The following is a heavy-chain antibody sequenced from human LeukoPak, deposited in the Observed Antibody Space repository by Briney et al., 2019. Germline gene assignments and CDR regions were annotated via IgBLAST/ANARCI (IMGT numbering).Heavy chain of an antibody. D-gene: IGHD4-17*01. V-gene: IGHV1-2*02. CDR2: INPNSGGT. CDR3: ARWDYGDYALVDY. J-gene: IGHJ4*02. Sequence: GASVKVSCKASGYTFTGYYMHWVRQAPGQGLEWMGWINPNSGGTNYAQKFQGRVTMTRDTSISTAYMELSRLRSDDTAVYYCARWDYGDYALVDYWGQGTLVTVSS. CDR1: GYTFTGYY.